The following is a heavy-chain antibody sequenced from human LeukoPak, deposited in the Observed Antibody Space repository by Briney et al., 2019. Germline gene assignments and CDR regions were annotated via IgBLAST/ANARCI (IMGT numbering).Heavy chain of an antibody. Sequence: PSETLSLTCAVSGYSMNSGSYWGWIRQTPGKGLEWIGSMYHSGTTFYNPSLKSRVTISIDTSKNHLSLRLGSVTAADTAVYYCARLDNSAWDFDYWGQGTLVTVSS. J-gene: IGHJ4*02. V-gene: IGHV4-38-2*01. CDR1: GYSMNSGSY. CDR2: MYHSGTT. D-gene: IGHD6-19*01. CDR3: ARLDNSAWDFDY.